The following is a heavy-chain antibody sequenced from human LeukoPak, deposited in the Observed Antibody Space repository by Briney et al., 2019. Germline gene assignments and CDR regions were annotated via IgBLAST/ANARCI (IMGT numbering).Heavy chain of an antibody. D-gene: IGHD2-15*01. CDR1: GFTFSSYG. V-gene: IGHV3-30*18. J-gene: IGHJ4*02. CDR3: ANGGGVAAPPFDY. CDR2: ISYDGSNK. Sequence: GRSLRLSCAASGFTFSSYGMHWVRQAPGKGLEWVAVISYDGSNKYYADSVKGRFTISRDNSKNTLYLQMNSLRAEDTAVYYCANGGGVAAPPFDYWGQGTLVTVSS.